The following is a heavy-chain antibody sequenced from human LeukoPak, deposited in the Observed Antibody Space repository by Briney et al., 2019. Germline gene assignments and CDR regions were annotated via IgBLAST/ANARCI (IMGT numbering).Heavy chain of an antibody. Sequence: GXXWSWIRQPXXKGLEWIGEINHSGSTNYNPSLKSRVTISVDTSKNQFSLKLSSVTAADTAVYYCARVRAYYGSGSYYSRAGHFDYWGQGTLVTVSS. V-gene: IGHV4-34*01. J-gene: IGHJ4*02. CDR2: INHSGST. CDR1: GXX. D-gene: IGHD3-10*01. CDR3: ARVRAYYGSGSYYSRAGHFDY.